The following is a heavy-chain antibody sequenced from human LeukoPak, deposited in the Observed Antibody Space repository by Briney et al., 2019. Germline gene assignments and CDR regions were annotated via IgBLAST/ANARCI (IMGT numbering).Heavy chain of an antibody. D-gene: IGHD1-7*01. CDR1: GFSLSTGGVG. Sequence: SGPTLVKPTQTLTLTCTFSGFSLSTGGVGVGWIRQPPGKALEWLALIFWADDKRYSPSLKNRLTITMDTSKNLVVLTMTNMDPVDTATYYCAHSSGRSLPEKLQLAYWGQGTLVTVSS. V-gene: IGHV2-5*02. CDR3: AHSSGRSLPEKLQLAY. J-gene: IGHJ4*02. CDR2: IFWADDK.